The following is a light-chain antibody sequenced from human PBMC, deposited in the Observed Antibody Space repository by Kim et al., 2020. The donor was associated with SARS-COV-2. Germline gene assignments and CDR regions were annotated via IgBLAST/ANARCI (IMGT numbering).Light chain of an antibody. CDR2: DVG. CDR3: CSYAGSYVV. J-gene: IGLJ2*01. V-gene: IGLV2-11*01. CDR1: GYDY. Sequence: GYDYVSWPQQHPGKAPTLMIYDVGKRPSGVPDRFSGSKSGNTASLTISGLQAEDEADYYCCSYAGSYVVFGGGTKLTVL.